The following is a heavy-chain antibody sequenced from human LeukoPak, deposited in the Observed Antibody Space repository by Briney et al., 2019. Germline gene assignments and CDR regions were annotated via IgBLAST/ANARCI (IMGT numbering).Heavy chain of an antibody. J-gene: IGHJ5*02. CDR3: ARGDPHADL. CDR2: ISSSSSYI. CDR1: GFTFSDYT. V-gene: IGHV3-21*01. Sequence: GESLRLSCAVSGFTFSDYTMNWVRQAPGKGLEWVSSISSSSSYIYYADSVKGRFTVSRENARTSLYLQMNSLRVEDTGVYYCARGDPHADLWGQGTLVTVSS.